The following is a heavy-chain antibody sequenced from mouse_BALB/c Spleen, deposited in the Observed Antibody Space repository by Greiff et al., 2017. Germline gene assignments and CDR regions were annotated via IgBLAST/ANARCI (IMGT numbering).Heavy chain of an antibody. D-gene: IGHD1-1*02. Sequence: EVQLQESGAELVRPGALVKLSCKASGFNIKDYYMHWVKQRPEQGLEWIGWIDPENGNTIYDPKFQGKASITADTSSNTAYLQLSSLTSEDTAVYYCARGWDWFAYWGQGTLVTVSA. CDR3: ARGWDWFAY. CDR2: IDPENGNT. CDR1: GFNIKDYY. J-gene: IGHJ3*01. V-gene: IGHV14-1*02.